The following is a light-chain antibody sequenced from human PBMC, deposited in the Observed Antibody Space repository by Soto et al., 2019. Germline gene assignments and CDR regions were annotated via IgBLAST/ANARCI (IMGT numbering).Light chain of an antibody. J-gene: IGLJ2*01. Sequence: QSVLTQPPSVSGAPGQRVTISCTGSSSNIGAGYAVHWYQQLPGTAPKLLIYGNSNRPSGFPDRFSGSKSGTSASLAITGLQAEDEADYYCQSYDSSLSVVFGGGTKLTVL. CDR2: GNS. V-gene: IGLV1-40*01. CDR3: QSYDSSLSVV. CDR1: SSNIGAGYA.